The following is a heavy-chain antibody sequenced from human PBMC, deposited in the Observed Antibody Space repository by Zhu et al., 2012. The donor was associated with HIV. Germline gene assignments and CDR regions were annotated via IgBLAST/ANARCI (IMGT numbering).Heavy chain of an antibody. CDR2: IYHSGST. CDR1: GYSISSGYY. Sequence: QVRLQESGPGLVKPSETLSLTCTVSGYSISSGYYWGWIRQPPGKGLEWIGSIYHSGSTYYNPSLKSRVTISVDTSKNQFSLKLGSVTAADTAVYYCARVNTRIAVAGTGWFDPWGQGTLGHRLL. CDR3: ARVNTRIAVAGTGWFDP. J-gene: IGHJ5*02. V-gene: IGHV4-38-2*02. D-gene: IGHD6-19*01.